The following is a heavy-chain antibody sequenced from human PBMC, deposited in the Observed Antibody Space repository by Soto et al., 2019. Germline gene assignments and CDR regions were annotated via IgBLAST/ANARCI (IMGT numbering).Heavy chain of an antibody. CDR3: ETEVGRTQGLDY. J-gene: IGHJ4*02. CDR1: GDTFSTYT. D-gene: IGHD1-1*01. CDR2: IIPILGIT. Sequence: QVQLVQSGAEVKKPGSSVKVSCKASGDTFSTYTISWVRQAPGQGLEWMGRIIPILGITNYAQNFQGRGTIAADKSTSTAYMELSSLRSVDTAIYYCETEVGRTQGLDYWDQGTLVTVSS. V-gene: IGHV1-69*08.